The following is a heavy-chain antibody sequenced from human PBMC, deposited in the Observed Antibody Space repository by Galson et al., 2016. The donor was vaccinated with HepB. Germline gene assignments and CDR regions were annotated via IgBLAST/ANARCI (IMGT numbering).Heavy chain of an antibody. J-gene: IGHJ5*02. CDR3: AKHGARKLWPYNWFDP. D-gene: IGHD5-18*01. CDR2: IYSGGTT. V-gene: IGHV4-39*01. CDR1: GGSITDYY. Sequence: SETLSLTCTVSGGSITDYYWGWIRQPPGKGLEWIGSIYSGGTTHYNPSLKSRVTISVDTSTSQFSLKMTSLTAADTAFYYCAKHGARKLWPYNWFDPWGQGTLVTVSS.